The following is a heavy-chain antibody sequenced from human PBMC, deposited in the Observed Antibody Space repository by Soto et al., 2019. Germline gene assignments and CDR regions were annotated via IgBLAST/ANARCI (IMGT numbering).Heavy chain of an antibody. J-gene: IGHJ6*02. CDR1: GFTFSSYW. CDR3: GRIASAGRGWDV. Sequence: EVQLVESGGGLVQPGGSLRLSCAASGFTFSSYWMSWVRQAPVKGLEWVGNIKQDGSEKYYVDFVEGRFTISRDNAENSLYLQMNSLRAEDTAVYCCGRIASAGRGWDVWGQGTTVVVSS. D-gene: IGHD6-25*01. V-gene: IGHV3-7*01. CDR2: IKQDGSEK.